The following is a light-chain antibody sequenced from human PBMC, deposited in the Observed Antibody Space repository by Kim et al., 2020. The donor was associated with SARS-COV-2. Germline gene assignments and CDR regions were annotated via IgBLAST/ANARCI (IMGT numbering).Light chain of an antibody. Sequence: LGQTVRITCQGDSRRSYYASWYQQKPGQAPVLVIYGKNNRPSGIPDRFSGSSSGNTASLTITGAQADDEADYYCNSRDSSGNHLVFGGGTQLTVL. V-gene: IGLV3-19*01. J-gene: IGLJ3*02. CDR2: GKN. CDR3: NSRDSSGNHLV. CDR1: SRRSYY.